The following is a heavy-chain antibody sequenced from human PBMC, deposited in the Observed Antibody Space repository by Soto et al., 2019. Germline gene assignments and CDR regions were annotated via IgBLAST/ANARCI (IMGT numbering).Heavy chain of an antibody. CDR3: AHSRFLEPYLGGMDV. Sequence: QITLKESGPALVKPTQTLTLTCTFSGFSLSTIGVGVGWIRQPPGKALEWLALIYWDDDKRYSPSLKSRLTITKDTSKTQVVLTMTHMDPVDTATYYCAHSRFLEPYLGGMDVWGQGTTVTVSS. D-gene: IGHD3-3*01. V-gene: IGHV2-5*02. J-gene: IGHJ6*02. CDR2: IYWDDDK. CDR1: GFSLSTIGVG.